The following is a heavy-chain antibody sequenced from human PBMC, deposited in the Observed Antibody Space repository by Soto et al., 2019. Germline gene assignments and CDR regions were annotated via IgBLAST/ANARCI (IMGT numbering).Heavy chain of an antibody. CDR2: IYYSGST. V-gene: IGHV4-31*03. CDR3: AREYVDCGGDCYQAGFDY. CDR1: GGSISSGGYY. D-gene: IGHD2-21*02. J-gene: IGHJ4*02. Sequence: SETLSLTCTVSGGSISSGGYYWSWIRQHPGKGLEWIGYIYYSGSTYYNPSLKSRVTISVDTSKNQFSLKLSSVTAADTAVYYCAREYVDCGGDCYQAGFDYWGQGTLVTVS.